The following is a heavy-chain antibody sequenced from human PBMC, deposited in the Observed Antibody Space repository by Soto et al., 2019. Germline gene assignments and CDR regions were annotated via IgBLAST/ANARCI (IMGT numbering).Heavy chain of an antibody. CDR2: IKEDGSEK. CDR3: ARGFSGGSGD. CDR1: GFTFSTSW. Sequence: EVQLVESGGGLVQPGESLRLSCAASGFTFSTSWMSWVRQPPGKGLEWVANIKEDGSEKYYVDSVKGRFTISRDDAKNLLYLQMNGLRGDDTAVYYCARGFSGGSGDWGQGTLVIVSS. D-gene: IGHD1-26*01. V-gene: IGHV3-7*01. J-gene: IGHJ4*02.